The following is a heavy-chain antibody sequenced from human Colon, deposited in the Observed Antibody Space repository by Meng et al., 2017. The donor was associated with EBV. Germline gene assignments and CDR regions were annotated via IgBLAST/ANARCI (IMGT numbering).Heavy chain of an antibody. D-gene: IGHD4-23*01. CDR1: GGPISRTGTC. V-gene: IGHV4-39*01. CDR3: ARHTFSGNPGGIDS. J-gene: IGHJ4*02. CDR2: QCHADDT. Sequence: HPQLRGPGLGLVKPSETLSLTCTVSGGPISRTGTCGGWIRQPPGKGLEWIGSQCHADDTYYNPSLMGRVTISVDTSKNQVSLKLTSVTAADTSIYYCARHTFSGNPGGIDSWGQGILVTVSS.